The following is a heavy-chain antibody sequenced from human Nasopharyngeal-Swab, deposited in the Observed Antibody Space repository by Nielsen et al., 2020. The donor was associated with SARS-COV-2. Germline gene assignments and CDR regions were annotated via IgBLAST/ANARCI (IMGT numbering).Heavy chain of an antibody. J-gene: IGHJ6*03. CDR1: GYRFTSYW. V-gene: IGHV5-51*01. CDR2: IYPGDSDT. D-gene: IGHD3-22*01. Sequence: GESLQISCKGSGYRFTSYWIGWVRQLPGKGLERMGIIYPGDSDTRYSPSFQGQVTISADKSISTAYLQWSSLKASDTAMYYCARRVYDSSGYPYYYYYYMDVWGKGTTVTVSS. CDR3: ARRVYDSSGYPYYYYYYMDV.